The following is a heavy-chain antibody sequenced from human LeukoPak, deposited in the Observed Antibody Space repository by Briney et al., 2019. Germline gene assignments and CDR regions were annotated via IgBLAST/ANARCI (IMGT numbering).Heavy chain of an antibody. J-gene: IGHJ4*02. CDR1: GYTFTIYS. D-gene: IGHD3-3*01. V-gene: IGHV1-18*01. CDR3: AILRGVVPRGY. CDR2: ISAYNGNT. Sequence: GASVKVSCKVSGYTFTIYSISWVRQAPGQGLEWMGWISAYNGNTNYAQKLQGRVTMTTDTSTSTAYMELRSLRSDDTAVYYCAILRGVVPRGYWGQGTLVTVSS.